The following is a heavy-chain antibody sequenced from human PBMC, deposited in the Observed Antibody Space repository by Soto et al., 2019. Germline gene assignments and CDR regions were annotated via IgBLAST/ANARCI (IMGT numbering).Heavy chain of an antibody. V-gene: IGHV3-7*01. CDR2: IRPDGSET. Sequence: GGSLRLSCVVSGFPFSSYAMIWFRQPPGKGLEWVANIRPDGSETDYVGSVKGRFTISRDNARNSVYLQMNSLRAEDTAVFHCARGSYQFDYWGQGALVTVSS. CDR3: ARGSYQFDY. CDR1: GFPFSSYA. J-gene: IGHJ4*02. D-gene: IGHD3-16*02.